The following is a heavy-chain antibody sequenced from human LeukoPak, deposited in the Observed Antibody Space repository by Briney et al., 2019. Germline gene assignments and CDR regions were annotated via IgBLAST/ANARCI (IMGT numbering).Heavy chain of an antibody. Sequence: SETLSLTCTVSGGSISTYYWSWIRQPPGKGLEWIGYIYYSGSTNYNPSLKSRVTISVDTSKNQFSLKLSSVTAADTAVYYCACLTTADAFDIWGQGTMVTVSS. CDR1: GGSISTYY. D-gene: IGHD3-22*01. V-gene: IGHV4-59*01. CDR2: IYYSGST. CDR3: ACLTTADAFDI. J-gene: IGHJ3*02.